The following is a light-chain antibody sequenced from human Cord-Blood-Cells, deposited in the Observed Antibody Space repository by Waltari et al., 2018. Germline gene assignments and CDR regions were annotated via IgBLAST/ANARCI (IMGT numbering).Light chain of an antibody. Sequence: EIVLTHSPATLSLSPGERATLSCRASQSVSSYFAWYQQKPGQAPRLLIYDASNRATGIPARFSGSGAGTDFTLTISSLEPEDFAVYYCQQRSNWPPLTFGGGTKVGIK. CDR1: QSVSSY. CDR3: QQRSNWPPLT. CDR2: DAS. V-gene: IGKV3-11*01. J-gene: IGKJ4*01.